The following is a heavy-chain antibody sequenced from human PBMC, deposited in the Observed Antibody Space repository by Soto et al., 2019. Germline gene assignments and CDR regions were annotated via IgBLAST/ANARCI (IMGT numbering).Heavy chain of an antibody. V-gene: IGHV3-74*01. CDR2: LNSDGSRT. D-gene: IGHD5-12*01. CDR1: GFTFSTDW. J-gene: IGHJ4*02. CDR3: VSVPTGGYDWG. Sequence: EVQLVESGGGVVQPGGSLRLSCAASGFTFSTDWMHWVRQAPGKGLLWVSRLNSDGSRTDYADSVRRRFTISRDNAKNTGQLQMNRLRAEDTAVYYCVSVPTGGYDWGWGQETLGSVSS.